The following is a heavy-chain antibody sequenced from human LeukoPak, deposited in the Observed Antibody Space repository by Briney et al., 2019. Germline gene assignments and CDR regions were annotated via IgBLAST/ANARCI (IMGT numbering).Heavy chain of an antibody. D-gene: IGHD5-12*01. CDR1: GGSVSSGSYY. V-gene: IGHV4-61*01. Sequence: SETLSLTCTVSGGSVSSGSYYWSWIRQPPGKGLEWIGHIYYSGTTNYNPSLKSRVTISVDVSKNQFSLKLSSVTAADTAVYYCARSVSGYDYYFDYWGQGTLVTVSS. CDR2: IYYSGTT. J-gene: IGHJ4*02. CDR3: ARSVSGYDYYFDY.